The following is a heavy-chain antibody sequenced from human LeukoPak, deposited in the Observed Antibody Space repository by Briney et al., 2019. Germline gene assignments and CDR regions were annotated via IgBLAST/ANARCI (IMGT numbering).Heavy chain of an antibody. J-gene: IGHJ4*02. CDR3: ARTTTVGYFDY. CDR2: IYYSGST. Sequence: SETLSLTCTASGDSITNSNYYWGWIRQPPGKGLEWIGSIYYSGSTYYNPSLKSRVTISVDTSKNQFSLKLSSVTAADTAVYYCARTTTVGYFDYWGQGTLVTVSS. CDR1: GDSITNSNYY. V-gene: IGHV4-39*01. D-gene: IGHD4-17*01.